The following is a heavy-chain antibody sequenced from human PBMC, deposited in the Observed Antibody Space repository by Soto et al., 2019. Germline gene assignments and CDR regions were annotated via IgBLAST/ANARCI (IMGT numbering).Heavy chain of an antibody. V-gene: IGHV1-24*01. Sequence: ASVKVSCKVSGYTLTELSMHWVRQAPGKGLEWMGGFDPEDGETIYAQKFQGRVTMTRDSSISTVYMELSSLRSEDTAVYYCARVAGSPDYWGQGTLVTVSS. CDR3: ARVAGSPDY. CDR2: FDPEDGET. J-gene: IGHJ4*02. D-gene: IGHD1-26*01. CDR1: GYTLTELS.